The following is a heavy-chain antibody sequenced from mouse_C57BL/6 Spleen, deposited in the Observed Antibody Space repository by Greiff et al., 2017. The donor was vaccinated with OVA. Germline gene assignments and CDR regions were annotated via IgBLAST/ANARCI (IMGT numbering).Heavy chain of an antibody. Sequence: VQLKQSGPELVKPGASVKIPCKASGYTFTDYNMAWVKQSHGKSLEWIGDINPNNGGTIYNQKFKGKATLTVDKSSSTAYMELRSLTSEDTAVYYCARVEGYPCAYWGQGTLVTVSA. CDR1: GYTFTDYN. CDR3: ARVEGYPCAY. J-gene: IGHJ3*01. CDR2: INPNNGGT. D-gene: IGHD2-3*01. V-gene: IGHV1-18*01.